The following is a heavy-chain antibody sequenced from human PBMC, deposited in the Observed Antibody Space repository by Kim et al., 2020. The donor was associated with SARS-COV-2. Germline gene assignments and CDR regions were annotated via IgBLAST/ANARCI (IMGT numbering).Heavy chain of an antibody. CDR2: IGGSGSI. CDR3: ANIGGWGTFLGY. J-gene: IGHJ4*02. Sequence: GGSLRLSCEASGFIFSSYVMSWVRQAPGKGLEWVSAIGGSGSIVYADSVKGRFTISRDNSKNTVYLQMNTPRAGDTAVSYCANIGGWGTFLGYWGRGTLVTVSS. D-gene: IGHD3-10*01. V-gene: IGHV3-23*01. CDR1: GFIFSSYV.